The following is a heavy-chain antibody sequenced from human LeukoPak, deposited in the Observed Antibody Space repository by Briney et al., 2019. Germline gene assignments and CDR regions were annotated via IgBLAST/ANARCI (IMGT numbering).Heavy chain of an antibody. D-gene: IGHD2-2*01. J-gene: IGHJ6*03. Sequence: SVKVSCKASGGTFSSYAISWVRRAPGQGLEWMGGIIPIFGTANYAQKFQGRVTITADESTSTAYMELSSLRSEDTAVYYCATNILGYCSSTSCPYAHYYYYYMDVWGKGTTVTVSS. CDR1: GGTFSSYA. V-gene: IGHV1-69*13. CDR2: IIPIFGTA. CDR3: ATNILGYCSSTSCPYAHYYYYYMDV.